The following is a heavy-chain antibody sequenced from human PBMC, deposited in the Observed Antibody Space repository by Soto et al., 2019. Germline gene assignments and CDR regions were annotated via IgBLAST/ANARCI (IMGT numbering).Heavy chain of an antibody. J-gene: IGHJ3*02. Sequence: SLRLSCAASGFTFSSYAMHWVRQAPGKGLEWVAVISYDGSNKYYADSVKGRFTISRDNSKNTLYLQMNSLRAEDTAVYYCARSRRSPDAFDIWGQGTMVTVSS. CDR3: ARSRRSPDAFDI. CDR1: GFTFSSYA. CDR2: ISYDGSNK. D-gene: IGHD2-15*01. V-gene: IGHV3-30-3*01.